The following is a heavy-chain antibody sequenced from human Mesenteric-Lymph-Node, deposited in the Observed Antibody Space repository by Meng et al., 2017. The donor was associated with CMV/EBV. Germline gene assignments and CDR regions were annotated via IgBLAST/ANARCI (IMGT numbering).Heavy chain of an antibody. CDR2: IHHIGNT. CDR3: ARDRSRFLELVSAMDV. V-gene: IGHV4-59*01. D-gene: IGHD3-3*01. CDR1: GDSIKSSY. Sequence: GSLRLSCSVSGDSIKSSYWAWIPQPPGKTLEWIGDIHHIGNTNYNPSLKSRVTMSVDTSRNQFSLKMTSVTAADTAVYYCARDRSRFLELVSAMDVWGQGTAVTVSS. J-gene: IGHJ6*02.